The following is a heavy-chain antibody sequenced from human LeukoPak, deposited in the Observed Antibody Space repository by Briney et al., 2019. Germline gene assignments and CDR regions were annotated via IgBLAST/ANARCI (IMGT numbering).Heavy chain of an antibody. D-gene: IGHD3-3*01. Sequence: SETLSLTCAVYGGSFSGYYWSWIRQPPGKGLEWIGEINHSGSTNYNPSLKSRVTISVDTSKNQFSLKLSSVTAADTAVYYCATHFYDFWSGYPYPLGYWGQGTLVTVSS. CDR3: ATHFYDFWSGYPYPLGY. J-gene: IGHJ4*02. V-gene: IGHV4-34*01. CDR2: INHSGST. CDR1: GGSFSGYY.